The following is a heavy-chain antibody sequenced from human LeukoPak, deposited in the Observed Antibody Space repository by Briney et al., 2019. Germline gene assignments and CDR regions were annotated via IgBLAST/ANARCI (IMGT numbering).Heavy chain of an antibody. CDR1: GFTFSSYE. Sequence: PGGSLRLSCAASGFTFSSYEMNWVRQAPGKGLEWVSYISSSGSTIYYADSVKGRFTISRDNAKNSLYLQMNSLRAEDTAVYYCARLDDYYGSGTLDYWGQGTLVTASS. J-gene: IGHJ4*02. CDR3: ARLDDYYGSGTLDY. D-gene: IGHD3-10*01. V-gene: IGHV3-48*03. CDR2: ISSSGSTI.